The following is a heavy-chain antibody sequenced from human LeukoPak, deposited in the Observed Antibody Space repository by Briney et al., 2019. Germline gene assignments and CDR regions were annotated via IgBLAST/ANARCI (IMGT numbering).Heavy chain of an antibody. CDR1: GYTFSSYD. J-gene: IGHJ4*02. V-gene: IGHV1-8*01. CDR3: ARGLVPYIY. Sequence: ALVKLSCKASGYTFSSYDIKWVRQATEQGLEWMGWMNPNSGNTGYAQKFQGRVTMTRNTSISTAYMELSSLRSEDTAVYYCARGLVPYIYWGQGTLVTVSS. CDR2: MNPNSGNT. D-gene: IGHD2-8*02.